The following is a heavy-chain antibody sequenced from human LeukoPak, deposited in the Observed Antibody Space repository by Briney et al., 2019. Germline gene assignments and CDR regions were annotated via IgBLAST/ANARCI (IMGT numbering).Heavy chain of an antibody. J-gene: IGHJ4*02. CDR3: AKDRSAAAGTRGYYFDY. V-gene: IGHV3-30*02. CDR1: GFTFRNYW. D-gene: IGHD6-13*01. Sequence: PGGSLRLSCAASGFTFRNYWMSWVRQAPGKGLEWVAFIRYDGSNKYYADSVKGRFTISRDNSKNTLYLQMNSLRAEDTAVYYCAKDRSAAAGTRGYYFDYWGQGTLVTVSS. CDR2: IRYDGSNK.